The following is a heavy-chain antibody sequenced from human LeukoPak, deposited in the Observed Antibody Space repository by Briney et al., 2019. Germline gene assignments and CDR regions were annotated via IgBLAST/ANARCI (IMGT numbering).Heavy chain of an antibody. CDR1: GFTFSSYA. CDR2: ISGSGGST. D-gene: IGHD4-17*01. CDR3: AKDADYGDYVHVSAFDI. V-gene: IGHV3-23*01. Sequence: GGSLRPSCAASGFTFSSYAMSWVRQAPGKGLEWVSAISGSGGSTYYADSVKGRFTISRDNSKNTLYLQMNSLRAEDTAVYYCAKDADYGDYVHVSAFDIWGQGTMVTVSS. J-gene: IGHJ3*02.